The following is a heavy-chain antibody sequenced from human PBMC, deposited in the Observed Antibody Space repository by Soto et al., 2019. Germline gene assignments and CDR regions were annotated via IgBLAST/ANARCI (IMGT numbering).Heavy chain of an antibody. CDR3: ATGLEVPAAIYFDY. D-gene: IGHD2-2*01. J-gene: IGHJ4*02. V-gene: IGHV1-24*01. CDR1: GYTLTELS. Sequence: ASVKVSCKVSGYTLTELSMHWVRQAPGKGLEWMGRFDPEDGETIYAQKFQGRVTMTEDTSTDTAYMQLSSLRSEDTAVYYCATGLEVPAAIYFDYWGQGNLVTVSS. CDR2: FDPEDGET.